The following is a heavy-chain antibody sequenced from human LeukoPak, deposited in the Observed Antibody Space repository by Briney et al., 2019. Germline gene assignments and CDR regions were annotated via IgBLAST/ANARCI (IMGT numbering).Heavy chain of an antibody. CDR3: ARGSPPRVYYDRSGYYSYYFDY. V-gene: IGHV1-18*04. Sequence: ASVKVSCKASGYTFTGYFMHWVRQAPGQGLEWMGWIGAYNGNTNYAQKHQGRVTMTTDTSTSTAYMELRSLRSDDTAVYYCARGSPPRVYYDRSGYYSYYFDYWGQGTLVTVSS. J-gene: IGHJ4*02. CDR1: GYTFTGYF. D-gene: IGHD3-22*01. CDR2: IGAYNGNT.